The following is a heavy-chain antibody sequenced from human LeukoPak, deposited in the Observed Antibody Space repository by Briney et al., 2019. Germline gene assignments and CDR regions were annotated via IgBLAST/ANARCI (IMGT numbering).Heavy chain of an antibody. V-gene: IGHV4-59*01. CDR2: IYYSGST. CDR1: GVSISSYY. J-gene: IGHJ4*02. Sequence: SETLSLTCTVSGVSISSYYWSWIRQPPGKGLEWIGYIYYSGSTNYNPSLKSRVTISVDTSKNQFSLKLSSVTAADTAVYYCARDLGYWGQGTLVTVSS. CDR3: ARDLGY.